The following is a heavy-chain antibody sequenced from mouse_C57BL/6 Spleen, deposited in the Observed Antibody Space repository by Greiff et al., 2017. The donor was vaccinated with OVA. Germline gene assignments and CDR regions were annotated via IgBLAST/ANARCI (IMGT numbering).Heavy chain of an antibody. D-gene: IGHD1-1*01. V-gene: IGHV1-26*01. Sequence: EVKLQQSGPELVKPGASVKISCKASGYTFTDYYMNWVKQSHGKSLEWIGDINPNNGGTSYNQKFKGKATLTVDKSSSTAYMELRSLTSEDSAVYYCARSRLLRGYAMDYWGKGTSVTVSS. CDR3: ARSRLLRGYAMDY. J-gene: IGHJ4*01. CDR2: INPNNGGT. CDR1: GYTFTDYY.